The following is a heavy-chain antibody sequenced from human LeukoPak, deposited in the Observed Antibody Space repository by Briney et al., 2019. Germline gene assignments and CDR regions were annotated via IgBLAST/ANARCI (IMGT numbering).Heavy chain of an antibody. V-gene: IGHV1-2*02. CDR2: INPNSGGT. J-gene: IGHJ5*02. D-gene: IGHD3-22*01. CDR3: TVVLISGRWFDP. CDR1: EYTFTGYF. Sequence: ASVKVSCKASEYTFTGYFIHWVRQAPGQGLEWMGWINPNSGGTFYQQSFQGRVTMTRDTSISTAYMKLSRLTSDDTAVYYCTVVLISGRWFDPWGQGTLVTVSS.